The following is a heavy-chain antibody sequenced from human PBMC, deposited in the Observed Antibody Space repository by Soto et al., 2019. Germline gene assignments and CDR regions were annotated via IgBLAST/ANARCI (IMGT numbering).Heavy chain of an antibody. J-gene: IGHJ4*02. D-gene: IGHD3-3*01. CDR3: ARGEIAHYDFWSGHGGFLIDY. CDR2: IWYDGSNK. Sequence: QVQLVESGGGVVQPGRSLRLSCAASGFTFSSYGMHWVRQAPGKGLEWVAVIWYDGSNKYYADSVKGRFTISRDNSKNTLYLQMNSLRAEETAVYYCARGEIAHYDFWSGHGGFLIDYWGQGTLVTVSS. V-gene: IGHV3-33*01. CDR1: GFTFSSYG.